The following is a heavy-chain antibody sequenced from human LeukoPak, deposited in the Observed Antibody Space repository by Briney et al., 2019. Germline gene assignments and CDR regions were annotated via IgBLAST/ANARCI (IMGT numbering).Heavy chain of an antibody. D-gene: IGHD3-10*01. V-gene: IGHV4-34*01. CDR2: INHSGST. J-gene: IGHJ4*02. CDR3: ARAPLWFGESHFDY. Sequence: PSETLSLTCTVSGDSISSYYWSWIRQPPGKGLEWIGEINHSGSTNYNPSLKSRVTISVDTSKNQFSLKLSSVTAADTAVYYCARAPLWFGESHFDYWGQGTLVTVSS. CDR1: GDSISSYY.